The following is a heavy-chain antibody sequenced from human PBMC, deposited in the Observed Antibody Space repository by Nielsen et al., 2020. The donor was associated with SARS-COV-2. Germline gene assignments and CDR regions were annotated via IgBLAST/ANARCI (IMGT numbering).Heavy chain of an antibody. D-gene: IGHD3-22*01. J-gene: IGHJ6*02. CDR2: ISSNGGST. Sequence: WIRQPPGKGLEYVSAISSNGGSTYYVDSVKGRFTISRDNSKNTLYLQMGSLRAEDMAVYYCARERGYFYGMDVWGQGTTVTVSS. V-gene: IGHV3-64*02. CDR3: ARERGYFYGMDV.